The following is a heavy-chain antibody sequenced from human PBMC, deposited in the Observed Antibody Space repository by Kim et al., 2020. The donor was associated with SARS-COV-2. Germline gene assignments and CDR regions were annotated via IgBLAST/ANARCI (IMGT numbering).Heavy chain of an antibody. CDR2: IYYSGST. D-gene: IGHD3-22*01. V-gene: IGHV4-31*03. CDR1: GGSISSGGYY. J-gene: IGHJ3*02. Sequence: SETLSLTCTVSGGSISSGGYYWSWIRQHPGKGLEWIGYIYYSGSTYYNPSLKSRVTISVDTSKNQFSLKLSSVTAADTAVYYCARDFRTYYYDSSGYRNDAFGIWGQGTMVTVSS. CDR3: ARDFRTYYYDSSGYRNDAFGI.